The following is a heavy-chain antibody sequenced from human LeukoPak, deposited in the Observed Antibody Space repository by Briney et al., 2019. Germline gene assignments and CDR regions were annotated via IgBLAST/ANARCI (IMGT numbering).Heavy chain of an antibody. CDR1: GFTFSSYA. CDR3: AKLSGNYPVWHFDY. D-gene: IGHD1-26*01. Sequence: GGSLRLSCAASGFTFSSYAMSWVRQAPGKGLEWVSTIRGSGGSTYYADSVTGRFIISRDISKNTLYLQMNSLRAEDTAVHYCAKLSGNYPVWHFDYWGQGTLVTVSS. V-gene: IGHV3-23*01. J-gene: IGHJ4*02. CDR2: IRGSGGST.